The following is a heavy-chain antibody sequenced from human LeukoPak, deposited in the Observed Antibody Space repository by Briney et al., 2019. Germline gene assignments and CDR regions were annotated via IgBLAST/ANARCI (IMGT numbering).Heavy chain of an antibody. CDR1: GYTLTELS. V-gene: IGHV1-24*01. Sequence: ASVKVSCKVSGYTLTELSMHWVRQAPGKGLEWMGGFDPEDGETIYAQKFQGRDTMTEDTSTDTAYMELSSLRSEDTAVYYCATAREASCYLCDYYYYGMDVWGQGTTVTVSS. CDR3: ATAREASCYLCDYYYYGMDV. CDR2: FDPEDGET. D-gene: IGHD2-2*01. J-gene: IGHJ6*02.